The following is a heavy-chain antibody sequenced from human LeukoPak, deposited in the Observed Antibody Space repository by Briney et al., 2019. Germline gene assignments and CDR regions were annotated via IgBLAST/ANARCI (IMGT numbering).Heavy chain of an antibody. CDR2: ISSSSSYI. V-gene: IGHV3-21*01. J-gene: IGHJ4*02. D-gene: IGHD3-10*01. CDR1: GFVFSSYS. CDR3: ARDPSGSGFDY. Sequence: GGSLRLSCAASGFVFSSYSMNWVRQAPGKGLEWVSSISSSSSYIYYADSVEGRFTISRDNAKNSLYLQMNSLRAEDPAVYYCARDPSGSGFDYWGQGTLVTVSS.